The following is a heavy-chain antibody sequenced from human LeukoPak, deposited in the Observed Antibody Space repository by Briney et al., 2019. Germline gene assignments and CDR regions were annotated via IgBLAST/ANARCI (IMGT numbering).Heavy chain of an antibody. J-gene: IGHJ4*02. CDR2: ISYDGSNK. V-gene: IGHV3-30*18. CDR1: GFTFSSYG. CDR3: AKVALVVPAATLIDY. Sequence: GGSLRLSCAASGFTFSSYGMHWVRQAPGKGLEWVAVISYDGSNKYYADSVKGRFTISRDNSKNTLYLQMNSLRAEDTAVYYCAKVALVVPAATLIDYWGQGTLVTVSS. D-gene: IGHD2-2*01.